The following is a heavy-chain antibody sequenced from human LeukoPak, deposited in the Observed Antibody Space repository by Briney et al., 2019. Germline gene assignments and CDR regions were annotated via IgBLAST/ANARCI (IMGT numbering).Heavy chain of an antibody. J-gene: IGHJ6*03. CDR2: ISSSGSTI. V-gene: IGHV3-11*04. Sequence: GGSLRLSCAASGFTFSDYYMSWIRQAPGKGLEWVSYISSSGSTIYYADSVKGRFTISRDNAKNSLYLQMNSLRPEDTAVYYCAKDAARVRTWIQKTATYMDVWGKGITVTIFS. D-gene: IGHD5-18*01. CDR1: GFTFSDYY. CDR3: AKDAARVRTWIQKTATYMDV.